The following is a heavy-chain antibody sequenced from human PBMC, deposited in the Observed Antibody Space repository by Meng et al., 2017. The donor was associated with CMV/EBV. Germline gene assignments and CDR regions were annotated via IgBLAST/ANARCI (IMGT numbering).Heavy chain of an antibody. Sequence: ASVKVSCKASGYTFTSYGISWVRQAPGQGLEWMGWISAYNGNTNYAQKLQGRVTMTTDTSISTAYMELSRLRSDDTAVYYCARGLAAAGSPLGTLDYWGQGTLVTVSS. CDR1: GYTFTSYG. V-gene: IGHV1-18*01. D-gene: IGHD6-13*01. CDR2: ISAYNGNT. CDR3: ARGLAAAGSPLGTLDY. J-gene: IGHJ4*02.